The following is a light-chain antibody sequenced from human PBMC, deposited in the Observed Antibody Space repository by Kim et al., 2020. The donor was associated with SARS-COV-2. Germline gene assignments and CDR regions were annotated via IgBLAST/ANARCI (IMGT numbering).Light chain of an antibody. Sequence: SYELTQPPSVSVSPGQTASITCSGYKLGDKYVSWYQQKPGQSPVVVIYQDNQRPSGITERFSGSNSGNTATLTISGTQAMDEADDYCQAWDSSMAVFGGG. J-gene: IGLJ2*01. V-gene: IGLV3-1*01. CDR2: QDN. CDR3: QAWDSSMAV. CDR1: KLGDKY.